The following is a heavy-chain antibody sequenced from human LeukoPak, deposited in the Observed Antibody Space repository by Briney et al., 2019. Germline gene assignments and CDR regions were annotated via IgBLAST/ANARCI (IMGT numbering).Heavy chain of an antibody. CDR3: ARDLGGQLWLRGPNFDY. V-gene: IGHV3-11*04. CDR2: SGGST. J-gene: IGHJ4*02. D-gene: IGHD5-18*01. Sequence: SGGSTYYADSVKGRFTISRDNAKNSLYLQMNSLRAEDTAVYYCARDLGGQLWLRGPNFDYWGQGTLVTVSS.